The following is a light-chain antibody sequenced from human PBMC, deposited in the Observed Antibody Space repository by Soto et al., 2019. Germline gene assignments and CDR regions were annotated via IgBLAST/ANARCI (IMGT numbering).Light chain of an antibody. CDR2: SNN. V-gene: IGLV1-44*01. Sequence: QSVLTQPPSASGTPGQRVTISCSGSSYNIGSNTVNWYQQLQGAPPKLLIYSNNQRPSAVPARCSGSNSGTSASLVISCLQSDDEADYYCAAWYDSLNGVVFGGGTQLTVL. CDR1: SYNIGSNT. CDR3: AAWYDSLNGVV. J-gene: IGLJ2*01.